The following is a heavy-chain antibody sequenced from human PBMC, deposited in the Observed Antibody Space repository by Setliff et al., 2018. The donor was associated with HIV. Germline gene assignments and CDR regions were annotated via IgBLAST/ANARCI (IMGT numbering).Heavy chain of an antibody. CDR3: ARAFSDYNSAFDY. CDR2: ISYDGSNK. V-gene: IGHV3-30*04. J-gene: IGHJ4*02. CDR1: GFTFSSYA. Sequence: GGSLRLSCAASGFTFSSYAMHWVRRAPGKGLEWVAVISYDGSNKYYADSVKGRFTVSRDNSKKTLYLQMNSLRPEDTAVYSCARAFSDYNSAFDYWGQGTLVTVSS. D-gene: IGHD5-12*01.